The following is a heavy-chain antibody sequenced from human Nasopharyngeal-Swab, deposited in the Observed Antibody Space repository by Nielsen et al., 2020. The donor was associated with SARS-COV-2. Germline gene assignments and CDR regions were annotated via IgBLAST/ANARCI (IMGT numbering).Heavy chain of an antibody. D-gene: IGHD2-2*01. CDR2: IIPILGIA. Sequence: SVKVSCKASGYTFTSYDINWVRQATGQGLEWMGRIIPILGIANYAQKFQGRVTITADKSTSTAYMELSSLRSEDTAVYYCARDIVVVPAAMAAALTDWGQGTLVTVSS. CDR3: ARDIVVVPAAMAAALTD. J-gene: IGHJ4*02. CDR1: GYTFTSYD. V-gene: IGHV1-69*04.